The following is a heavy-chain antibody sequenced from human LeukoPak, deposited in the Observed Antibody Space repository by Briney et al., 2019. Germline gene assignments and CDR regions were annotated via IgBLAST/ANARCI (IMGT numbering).Heavy chain of an antibody. V-gene: IGHV3-21*01. CDR1: GFTFNSYN. Sequence: GGSLRLSCAASGFTFNSYNMNWVRQAPGKGLEWVSSITSSSTYMYYADSVKGRFTISRDNARNSLYLQMNSLRAEDTAVYYCAELGITMIGGVWGKGTTVTISS. J-gene: IGHJ6*04. D-gene: IGHD3-10*02. CDR2: ITSSSTYM. CDR3: AELGITMIGGV.